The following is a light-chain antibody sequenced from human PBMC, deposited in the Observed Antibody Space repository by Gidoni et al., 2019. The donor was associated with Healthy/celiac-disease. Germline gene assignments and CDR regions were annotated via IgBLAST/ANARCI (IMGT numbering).Light chain of an antibody. V-gene: IGLV2-14*01. J-gene: IGLJ2*01. CDR1: SSDVGGYNY. Sequence: QSALTQPASVSGSPGQSLTISCTGTSSDVGGYNYVSWYQQQPGKTPKLMIYDVSNRTSGVSNRFSGSKSGNTASRTISGLQAEDEADYYCSSYTSSSTLFGGGTKLTVL. CDR2: DVS. CDR3: SSYTSSSTL.